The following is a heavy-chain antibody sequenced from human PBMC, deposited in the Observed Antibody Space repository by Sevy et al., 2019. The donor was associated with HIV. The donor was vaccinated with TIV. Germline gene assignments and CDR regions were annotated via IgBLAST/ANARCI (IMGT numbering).Heavy chain of an antibody. J-gene: IGHJ6*02. V-gene: IGHV3-30*04. D-gene: IGHD3-22*01. CDR2: ISYDGSNK. Sequence: GGSLRLSCAASGFTFSSYAMHWVRQAPGKGLEWVAGISYDGSNKYYADSVKGRFTISRDNSKNTLYLQMNSLRAEDTAVYYCARDRETYYYDSSGYYSYYYGMDVWGQGTTVTVSS. CDR3: ARDRETYYYDSSGYYSYYYGMDV. CDR1: GFTFSSYA.